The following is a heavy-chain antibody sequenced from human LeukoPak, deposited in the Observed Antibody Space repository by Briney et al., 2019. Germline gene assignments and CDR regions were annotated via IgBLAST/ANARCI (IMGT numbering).Heavy chain of an antibody. D-gene: IGHD4-23*01. CDR1: GYTFTSYA. V-gene: IGHV1-3*03. Sequence: ASVKVSCKASGYTFTSYAMHWVRQAPAQRLEWMGWINAGNGNTQYSQEFQGRVTITRDTSASTAYMELSSLRSEDMAVYYCARDRGGDFDYWGQGTLVTVSS. CDR3: ARDRGGDFDY. CDR2: INAGNGNT. J-gene: IGHJ4*02.